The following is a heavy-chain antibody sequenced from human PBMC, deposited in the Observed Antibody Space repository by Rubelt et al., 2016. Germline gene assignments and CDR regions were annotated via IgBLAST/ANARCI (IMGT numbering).Heavy chain of an antibody. CDR3: AREPPPNYGDYGFDI. V-gene: IGHV3-74*01. CDR2: INSDGSST. J-gene: IGHJ3*02. D-gene: IGHD4-17*01. Sequence: VQLVESGGGVVQPGRSLRLSCAASGFTFSSYWMHWVRQAPGKGLVWVSRINSDGSSTSYADSVKGRFTSSRDNAKNTLYLQMNSLRAEDTAVYYCAREPPPNYGDYGFDIWGQGTMVTVSS. CDR1: GFTFSSYW.